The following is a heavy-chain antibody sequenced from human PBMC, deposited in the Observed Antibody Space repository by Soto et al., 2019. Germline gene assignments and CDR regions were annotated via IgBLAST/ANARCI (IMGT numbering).Heavy chain of an antibody. J-gene: IGHJ6*02. D-gene: IGHD3-10*01. CDR2: IIPIFGTA. CDR1: GGTFSSYA. Sequence: GASVKVSCKASGGTFSSYAISWVRQAPGQGLEWMGGIIPIFGTANYAQKFQGRVTITADESTSTAYMELSSLRSEDTAVYYCAAKRNMVRGVMWGTSLPDYYYYGMDVWGQGTTVTVSS. V-gene: IGHV1-69*13. CDR3: AAKRNMVRGVMWGTSLPDYYYYGMDV.